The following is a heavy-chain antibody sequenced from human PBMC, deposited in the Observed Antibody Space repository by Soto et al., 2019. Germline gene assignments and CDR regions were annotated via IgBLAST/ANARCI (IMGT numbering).Heavy chain of an antibody. Sequence: PGGSLRLSCAASGFTFSSYSMNWVRQAPGKGLEWVSSISSSSSYIYYADSVKGRFTISRDNAKNSLYLQMNSLRAEDTAVYYCARISSIAARADPGPPIYFDYWGQGTLVTVSS. D-gene: IGHD6-6*01. CDR2: ISSSSSYI. CDR3: ARISSIAARADPGPPIYFDY. CDR1: GFTFSSYS. V-gene: IGHV3-21*01. J-gene: IGHJ4*02.